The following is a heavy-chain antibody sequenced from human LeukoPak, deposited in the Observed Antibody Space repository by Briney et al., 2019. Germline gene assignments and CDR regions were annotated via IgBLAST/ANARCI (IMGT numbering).Heavy chain of an antibody. Sequence: GGSLRLSCAAPGFNFGDYGMSWVRQAPGKGLEWVSVIYSGGSTYYADSVKGRFTISRDNSKNTLYLQMNSLRAEDTAVYYCARAVAGTLGNDYWGQGTLVTVSS. J-gene: IGHJ4*02. V-gene: IGHV3-53*01. CDR2: IYSGGST. D-gene: IGHD6-19*01. CDR3: ARAVAGTLGNDY. CDR1: GFNFGDYG.